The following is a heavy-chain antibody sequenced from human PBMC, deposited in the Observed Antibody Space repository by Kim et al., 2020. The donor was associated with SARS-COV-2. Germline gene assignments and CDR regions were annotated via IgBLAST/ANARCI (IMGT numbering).Heavy chain of an antibody. Sequence: GGSLRLSCAASGFTFDDFAMHWVRQAPGKGLEWVSGISWKSETIAYADSVKGRFTISRDNAKNSLYLQMNSLRAEDTALYYCAKDIKPVLEYSSERAFDIWGQGTMVTVSS. V-gene: IGHV3-9*01. CDR2: ISWKSETI. CDR1: GFTFDDFA. D-gene: IGHD6-6*01. CDR3: AKDIKPVLEYSSERAFDI. J-gene: IGHJ3*02.